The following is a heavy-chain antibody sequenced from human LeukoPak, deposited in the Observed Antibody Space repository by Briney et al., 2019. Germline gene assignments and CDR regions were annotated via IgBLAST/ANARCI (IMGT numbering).Heavy chain of an antibody. CDR3: ARVESLCCSSGSCYDY. Sequence: GASVKVSCKASGYTFTGYYIHWVRQAPGQGLEWMGWINPNSGGTKYAQKFQGKVTMTRDTSISTAYMELNRLISDDTAVYYCARVESLCCSSGSCYDYWGQGTLVTVSS. D-gene: IGHD2-15*01. CDR1: GYTFTGYY. V-gene: IGHV1-2*02. J-gene: IGHJ4*02. CDR2: INPNSGGT.